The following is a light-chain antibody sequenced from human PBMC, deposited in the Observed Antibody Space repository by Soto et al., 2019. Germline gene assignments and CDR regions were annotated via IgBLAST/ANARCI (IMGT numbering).Light chain of an antibody. J-gene: IGKJ1*01. CDR1: QTISSW. V-gene: IGKV1-5*03. Sequence: DIQITQSPSTLSGSVGDRVTITCRASQTISSWLAWYQQKPGKAPNLLIYKASSLKSGVPSRFSGSGSGTEFTLTISSLQPDDFATYYCQQYDTYWTFGQGTKVDIK. CDR3: QQYDTYWT. CDR2: KAS.